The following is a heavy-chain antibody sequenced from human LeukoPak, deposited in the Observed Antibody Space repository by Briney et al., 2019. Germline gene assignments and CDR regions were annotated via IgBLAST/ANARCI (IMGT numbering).Heavy chain of an antibody. Sequence: SETLSLTCTVSGASIRSYYWAWIRQPPGKGLEWIGNIYHTGDINYSPSLESRVTISVDTSKNQFSLRLTSVTAADTAVYYCARDRGYYASGSYYKSGWFDPWGQGTLVTVSS. V-gene: IGHV4-59*01. J-gene: IGHJ5*02. D-gene: IGHD3-10*01. CDR1: GASIRSYY. CDR3: ARDRGYYASGSYYKSGWFDP. CDR2: IYHTGDI.